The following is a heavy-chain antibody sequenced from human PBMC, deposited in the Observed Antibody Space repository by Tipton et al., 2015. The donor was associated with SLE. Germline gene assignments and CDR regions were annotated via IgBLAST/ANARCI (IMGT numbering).Heavy chain of an antibody. V-gene: IGHV3-21*01. CDR2: ISSSSSYI. J-gene: IGHJ6*03. Sequence: SLRLPCAASGFTFSSYSMNWVRQAPGKGLEWVSSISSSSSYIYYADSVKGRFTISRDNAKNSLYLQMNSLRAEDTAVFYCARVHTYYDFWSASARYYMDVWGKGTTVTVSS. CDR3: ARVHTYYDFWSASARYYMDV. D-gene: IGHD3-3*01. CDR1: GFTFSSYS.